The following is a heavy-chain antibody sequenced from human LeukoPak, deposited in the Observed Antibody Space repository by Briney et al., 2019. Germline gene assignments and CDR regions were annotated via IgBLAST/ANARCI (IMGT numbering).Heavy chain of an antibody. V-gene: IGHV4-4*07. D-gene: IGHD3-3*01. CDR1: GGSISSYY. Sequence: PSETLSLTCTVSGGSISSYYWSWIRQPAGKGLEWIGRIYTSGSTNYNPSLKSRVTMSVDTSKNQFSLKLSSVTAADTAVYYCARSGGGLEWLSVGRAFDIWGQGTMVTVSS. CDR3: ARSGGGLEWLSVGRAFDI. CDR2: IYTSGST. J-gene: IGHJ3*02.